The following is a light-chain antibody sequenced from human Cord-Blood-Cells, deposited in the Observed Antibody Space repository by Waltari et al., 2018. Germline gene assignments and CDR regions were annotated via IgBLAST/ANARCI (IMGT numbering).Light chain of an antibody. CDR2: DAS. CDR1: QSVSSY. Sequence: DIVLTQSSAPLSLSQGERATLSCRASQSVSSYLAWYQQKPGQAPRLLIYDASNRATGIPARFSGSGSGTDFTLTISSLEPEDFAVYYCQQRSNWPLTFGGGTKVEIK. J-gene: IGKJ4*01. V-gene: IGKV3-11*01. CDR3: QQRSNWPLT.